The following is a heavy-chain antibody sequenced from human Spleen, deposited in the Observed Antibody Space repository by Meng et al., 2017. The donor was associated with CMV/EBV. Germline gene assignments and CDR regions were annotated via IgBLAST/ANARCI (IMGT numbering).Heavy chain of an antibody. V-gene: IGHV3-30*19. D-gene: IGHD3-22*01. CDR1: GFTFSSYG. CDR3: ARGYYDSSAYFYKWFDP. CDR2: IWYDGSNK. J-gene: IGHJ5*02. Sequence: GGSLRLSCAASGFTFSSYGMHWVRQAPGKGLEWVAVIWYDGSNKYYADSVKGRFTISRDNSKNTLYLQMGSLRAEDMAVYYCARGYYDSSAYFYKWFDPWGQGTLVTAS.